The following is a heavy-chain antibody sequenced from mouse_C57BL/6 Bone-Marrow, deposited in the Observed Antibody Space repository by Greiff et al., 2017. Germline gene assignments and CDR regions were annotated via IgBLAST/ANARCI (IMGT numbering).Heavy chain of an antibody. Sequence: VQLQQSGAELVKPGASVKISCKASGYTFTDYYINWVKQRPGQGLEWIGKIGPGSGSPYYNEKFKGKATLTADKSSSTAYMQLSSLTSEDSAVYFCARRLDYGNYPAWFAYWGQGTLVTVSA. CDR1: GYTFTDYY. CDR2: IGPGSGSP. CDR3: ARRLDYGNYPAWFAY. D-gene: IGHD2-1*01. V-gene: IGHV1-77*01. J-gene: IGHJ3*01.